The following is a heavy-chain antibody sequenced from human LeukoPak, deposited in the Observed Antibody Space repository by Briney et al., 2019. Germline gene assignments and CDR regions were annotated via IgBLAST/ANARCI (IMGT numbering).Heavy chain of an antibody. J-gene: IGHJ4*02. CDR1: GFTVSSNY. CDR3: AKEDGYNLLDFVDY. Sequence: GGSLRLSCAASGFTVSSNYMSWVRQTPGKGLEWVSAISGSGGSTYYADSVKGRFTISRNNSKNTLYLQMNSLRAEDTAVYYCAKEDGYNLLDFVDYWGQGTLVTVSS. CDR2: ISGSGGST. D-gene: IGHD5-24*01. V-gene: IGHV3-23*01.